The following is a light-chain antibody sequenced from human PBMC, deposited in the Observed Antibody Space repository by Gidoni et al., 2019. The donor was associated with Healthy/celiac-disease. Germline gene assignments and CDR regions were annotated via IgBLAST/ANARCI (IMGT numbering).Light chain of an antibody. J-gene: IGKJ4*01. CDR1: QSISSY. CDR3: QQSYSTPLT. V-gene: IGKV1-39*01. Sequence: DIQMTQSPSSLSASVGDRVTITCRTSQSISSYLNWYQQKPGKAPKLLIDAASSLQSVVPSRFSGSGSGTDFTLTISSLQPEDFATYYCQQSYSTPLTFXGXTKVEIK. CDR2: AAS.